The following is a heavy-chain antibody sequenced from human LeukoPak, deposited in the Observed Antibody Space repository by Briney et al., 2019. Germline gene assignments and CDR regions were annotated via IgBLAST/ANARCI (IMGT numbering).Heavy chain of an antibody. CDR3: AKLAYDFWSGYYTGYFDY. J-gene: IGHJ4*02. CDR1: GFTFSSYG. D-gene: IGHD3-3*01. Sequence: GGSLRLSCAASGFTFSSYGMSWAPQAPGKGVEGVSAISGSGGITYYADAVKGRFTLSRDNSKNTLYLQMNSLRAEDTAVYYCAKLAYDFWSGYYTGYFDYWGQGTLVTVSS. V-gene: IGHV3-23*01. CDR2: ISGSGGIT.